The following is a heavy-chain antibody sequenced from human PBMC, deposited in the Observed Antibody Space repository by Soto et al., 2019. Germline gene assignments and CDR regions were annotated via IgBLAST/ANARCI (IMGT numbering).Heavy chain of an antibody. CDR3: ARGPREYYFDY. V-gene: IGHV3-33*01. Sequence: GGSLRLSCAASGFTFSSYGMHWVRQAPGKGLEWVAVIWYDGSNKYYADSVKGRFTISRDNSKNTLYLQMNSLRAEDTAVYYCARGPREYYFDYWGQGTLVTVS. CDR2: IWYDGSNK. CDR1: GFTFSSYG. J-gene: IGHJ4*02. D-gene: IGHD3-10*01.